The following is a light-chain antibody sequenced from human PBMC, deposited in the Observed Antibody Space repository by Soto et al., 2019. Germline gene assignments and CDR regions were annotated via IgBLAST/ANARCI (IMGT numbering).Light chain of an antibody. J-gene: IGLJ1*01. CDR2: RDN. CDR3: AAWEDTVRSYV. Sequence: QSVLTQPPSVSGTPGQRFTISCSGGISNIATNYVHWFQQLPGTAPKVLSNRDNQRPSGVPDRFSGSKSGTSASPAISGLRSEDEAEYYCAAWEDTVRSYVFGTGTKVTVL. CDR1: ISNIATNY. V-gene: IGLV1-47*01.